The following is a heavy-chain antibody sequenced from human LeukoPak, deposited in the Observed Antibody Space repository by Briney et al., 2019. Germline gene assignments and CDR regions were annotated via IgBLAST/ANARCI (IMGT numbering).Heavy chain of an antibody. J-gene: IGHJ5*02. CDR2: IKGTSGGT. CDR3: ARDDFDSSGFYP. CDR1: GYAFTGYY. V-gene: IGHV1-2*02. D-gene: IGHD3-22*01. Sequence: ASVKVSCKASGYAFTGYYMHWVRQAPGQGLEWMGWIKGTSGGTGYSQKFQGRVTMTRDTSIKTAYMEMRRLRSDDTAVYFCARDDFDSSGFYPWGQGTLVTVSS.